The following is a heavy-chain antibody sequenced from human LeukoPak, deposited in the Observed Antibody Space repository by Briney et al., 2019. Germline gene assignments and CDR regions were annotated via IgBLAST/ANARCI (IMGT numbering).Heavy chain of an antibody. CDR1: GFTFSSYS. CDR2: ISSSSSTI. Sequence: GGSLRLSCAASGFTFSSYSMNWVRQAPGKGLEWVSYISSSSSTIYYADSVKGRFTISRDNAKNSLYLQMNSLRAEDTAVYYCARDAGYGYDRFDYWGQGTQVTVSS. CDR3: ARDAGYGYDRFDY. J-gene: IGHJ4*02. V-gene: IGHV3-48*01. D-gene: IGHD5-18*01.